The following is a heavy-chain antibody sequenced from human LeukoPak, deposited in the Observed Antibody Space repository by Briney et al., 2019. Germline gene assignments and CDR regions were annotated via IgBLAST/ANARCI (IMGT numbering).Heavy chain of an antibody. V-gene: IGHV3-66*01. Sequence: GGSLRLSCAASGFTGSGNYMNWVRQAPGKGLEWVSVIYSGGTTYYADSVKGRFTISRDNSKNTLYLQLNSLRVEDTAVYYCARGALGAAGRLDYWGQGTLVTVSS. CDR3: ARGALGAAGRLDY. D-gene: IGHD6-13*01. CDR2: IYSGGTT. CDR1: GFTGSGNY. J-gene: IGHJ4*02.